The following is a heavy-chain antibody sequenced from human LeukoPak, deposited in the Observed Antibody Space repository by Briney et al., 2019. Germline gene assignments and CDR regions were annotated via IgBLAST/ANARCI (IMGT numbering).Heavy chain of an antibody. Sequence: ASVTVSCKVSGYTLTELSMHWVRQAPGKGLEWMGGFYPEDGETIYAQKFQGRVTMTEDTSTDTAYMELSSLRSEDTAVYYCAKDRDYGSGSYAFDIWGQGTMVTVSS. CDR1: GYTLTELS. V-gene: IGHV1-24*01. CDR2: FYPEDGET. J-gene: IGHJ3*02. CDR3: AKDRDYGSGSYAFDI. D-gene: IGHD3-10*01.